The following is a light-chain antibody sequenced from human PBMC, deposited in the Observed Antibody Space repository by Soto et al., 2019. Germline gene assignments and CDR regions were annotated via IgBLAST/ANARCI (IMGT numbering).Light chain of an antibody. CDR3: QHYGASPKYT. V-gene: IGKV3-20*01. J-gene: IGKJ2*01. Sequence: EIVLTQSPGTLSLSPGQRATLSCRASQSISSSSLAWYQQRPGQAPSLLIYGASRRATGIPDRFSGSGSGTDFTLTITSLEPEDFAVYYCQHYGASPKYTFGQGTKLDIK. CDR2: GAS. CDR1: QSISSSS.